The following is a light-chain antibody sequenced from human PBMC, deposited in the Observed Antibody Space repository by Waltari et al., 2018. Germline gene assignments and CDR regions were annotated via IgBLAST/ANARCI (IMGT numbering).Light chain of an antibody. CDR1: SRAGGGYHY. Sequence: QSALTQPASVSGSPGQSITISCTGTSRAGGGYHYVSWYQQHPGKAPKLMIYEVSNRPSGVSNRFSGSKSGNTASLTISGLQAEDEADYYCSSYTSSSTLVFGTGTKVTVL. V-gene: IGLV2-14*01. CDR2: EVS. J-gene: IGLJ1*01. CDR3: SSYTSSSTLV.